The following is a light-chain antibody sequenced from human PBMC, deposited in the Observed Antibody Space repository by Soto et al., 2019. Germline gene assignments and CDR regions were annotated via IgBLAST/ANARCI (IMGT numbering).Light chain of an antibody. J-gene: IGLJ1*01. CDR3: CSYASSNQRV. CDR2: EVS. V-gene: IGLV2-8*01. Sequence: QSVLTQPPSASGSPGQSVTISCTGTSSDVGGYNYVSWYQQHPGKAPKLMIYEVSKRPSGVPDRFSGSKSGNTASLTVSGLQAEDEADYYCCSYASSNQRVFGTGTKVTVL. CDR1: SSDVGGYNY.